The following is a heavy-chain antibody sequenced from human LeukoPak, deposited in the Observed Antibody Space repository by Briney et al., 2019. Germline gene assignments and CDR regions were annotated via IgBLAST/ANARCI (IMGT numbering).Heavy chain of an antibody. J-gene: IGHJ4*02. CDR3: GGWTLSYFDN. D-gene: IGHD6-19*01. Sequence: GGSLRLSCAASGFTFNSHSLNWVRQAPGKGLEWVSSISGSSTYIYYADSLKGRFTISRDSAKNSVYLQMNSLRAEDTAVYYCGGWTLSYFDNWGQGTLVTVSS. V-gene: IGHV3-21*06. CDR2: ISGSSTYI. CDR1: GFTFNSHS.